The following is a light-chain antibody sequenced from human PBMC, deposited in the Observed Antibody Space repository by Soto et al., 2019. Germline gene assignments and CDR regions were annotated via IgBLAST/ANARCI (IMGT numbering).Light chain of an antibody. CDR1: QSVSSN. CDR2: GAS. J-gene: IGKJ2*01. Sequence: EIVXTXXXXTLSVSPGERATLSCRASQSVSSNLAWYQQKPGQAPRLLIYGASTRATGIPARFSGSGSGTEFTLTISSLQSEDFAVYYCQQYNNWPPGTFGQGTKLEIK. V-gene: IGKV3-15*01. CDR3: QQYNNWPPGT.